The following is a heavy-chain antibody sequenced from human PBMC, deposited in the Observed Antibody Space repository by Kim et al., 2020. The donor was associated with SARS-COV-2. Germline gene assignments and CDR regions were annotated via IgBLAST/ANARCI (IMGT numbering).Heavy chain of an antibody. CDR2: ISSSSSYI. CDR3: ASGTSYCSGGSCSTGDY. V-gene: IGHV3-21*01. CDR1: GFTFSSYS. Sequence: GGSLRLSCAASGFTFSSYSMNWVRQAPGKGLEWVSSISSSSSYIYYADSVKGRFTISRDNAKNSLYLQMNSLRAEDTAVYYCASGTSYCSGGSCSTGDYWGQGTLVTVSS. J-gene: IGHJ4*02. D-gene: IGHD2-15*01.